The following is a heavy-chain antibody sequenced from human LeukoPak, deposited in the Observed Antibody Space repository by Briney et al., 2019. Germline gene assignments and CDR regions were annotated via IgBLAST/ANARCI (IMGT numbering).Heavy chain of an antibody. Sequence: SETLPLTCAVYGGSFSGYYWSWIRQPPGKGLEWIGEINHSGSTNYNPSLKSRVSMSVDTSKNQFSLKLTSVIAADTAVYFCARDGADVYGRAFDYWGQGTLVSVSS. V-gene: IGHV4-34*01. CDR2: INHSGST. CDR3: ARDGADVYGRAFDY. CDR1: GGSFSGYY. D-gene: IGHD3-10*01. J-gene: IGHJ4*02.